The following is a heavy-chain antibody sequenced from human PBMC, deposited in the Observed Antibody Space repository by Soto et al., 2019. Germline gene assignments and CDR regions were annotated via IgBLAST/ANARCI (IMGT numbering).Heavy chain of an antibody. CDR2: ISASGDIT. D-gene: IGHD3-10*01. V-gene: IGHV3-23*01. J-gene: IGHJ5*02. Sequence: EEQLLESGGGLIQPGGSLRLSSAASGFTFPTYAMRWVRQAPGKGLEWVSAISASGDITYYADSVKGRFTISRDSSMNTLYLQMNGLRAEDTAIYYCAKDSNLIPWGSNHWGQGTLVTVSS. CDR3: AKDSNLIPWGSNH. CDR1: GFTFPTYA.